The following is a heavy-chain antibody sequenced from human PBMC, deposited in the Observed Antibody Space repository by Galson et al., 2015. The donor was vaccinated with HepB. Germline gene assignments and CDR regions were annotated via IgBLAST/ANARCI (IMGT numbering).Heavy chain of an antibody. J-gene: IGHJ3*02. CDR2: ISYDGSNK. D-gene: IGHD3-16*01. Sequence: SLRLSCAVSGFTFTTYAMNWVRQAPGKGLEWVAVISYDGSNKYYADSVKGRFTISRDNLKNTLYLQMNSLRPEDTAVYYCARDGGAEPESRDAFDIWGQGTMVTVSS. CDR3: ARDGGAEPESRDAFDI. V-gene: IGHV3-30-3*01. CDR1: GFTFTTYA.